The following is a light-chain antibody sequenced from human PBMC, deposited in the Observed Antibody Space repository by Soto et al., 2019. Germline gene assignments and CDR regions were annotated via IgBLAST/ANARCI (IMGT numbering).Light chain of an antibody. V-gene: IGKV3-20*01. CDR3: QQYGSSPYT. CDR2: GAS. J-gene: IGKJ2*01. Sequence: EIVLTQSPGTLSLPPGERATLSCRASQSVSSSYLAWYQQKPGQAPRLLIYGASSRATGITDRFSGSGSGTDFTLTISRLEPEDFAVYYCQQYGSSPYTFGQGTKLEIK. CDR1: QSVSSSY.